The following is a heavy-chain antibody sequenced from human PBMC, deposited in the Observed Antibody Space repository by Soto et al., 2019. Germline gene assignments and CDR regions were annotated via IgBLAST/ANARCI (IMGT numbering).Heavy chain of an antibody. CDR3: AKEAYDVIFSGYYREPHLAY. D-gene: IGHD3-9*01. J-gene: IGHJ4*01. Sequence: PGGSLRLSCATSGFILSDCAMNWVRQAPGKGLEWVSYISSSSSVIDYADSVKGRFTISRDNARNTLYLQMNSLRAEDTAVYYCAKEAYDVIFSGYYREPHLAYLRHETLFTV. V-gene: IGHV3-48*01. CDR2: ISSSSSVI. CDR1: GFILSDCA.